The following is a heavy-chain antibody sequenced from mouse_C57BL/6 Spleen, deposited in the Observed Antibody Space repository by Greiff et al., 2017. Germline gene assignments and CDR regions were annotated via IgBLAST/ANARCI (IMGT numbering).Heavy chain of an antibody. CDR2: ISYDGSN. J-gene: IGHJ4*01. CDR3: AREGSTMIKGGCMDY. V-gene: IGHV3-6*01. D-gene: IGHD2-4*01. CDR1: GYSITSGYY. Sequence: EVQLQESGPGLVKPSQSLSLTCSVTGYSITSGYYWNWIRQFPGNKLEWMGYISYDGSNNYNPSLKNRISITRDTSKNQFFLKLNSVTTEDTATYYCAREGSTMIKGGCMDYWGQGTSVTVSS.